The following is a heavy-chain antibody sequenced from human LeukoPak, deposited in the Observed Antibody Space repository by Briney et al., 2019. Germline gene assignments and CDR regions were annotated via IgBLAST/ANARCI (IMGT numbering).Heavy chain of an antibody. CDR3: AKEGYSSSWDYYHYYYMDV. Sequence: GGSLRLSRAASGFTFSSYAMSWVRQAPGKGLEWVSAFSGSGGSTYYADSVKGRVTISRDNSKNTLYLQMNSLRAEDTDVYYCAKEGYSSSWDYYHYYYMDVWGKGTTVTVPS. V-gene: IGHV3-23*01. CDR1: GFTFSSYA. CDR2: FSGSGGST. J-gene: IGHJ6*03. D-gene: IGHD6-13*01.